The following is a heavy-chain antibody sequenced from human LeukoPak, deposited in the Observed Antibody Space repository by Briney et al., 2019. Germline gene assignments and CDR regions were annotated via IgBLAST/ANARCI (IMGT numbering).Heavy chain of an antibody. CDR2: ISAYNGNT. V-gene: IGHV1-18*01. CDR1: GYTFTSYG. D-gene: IGHD2-2*01. Sequence: GASVKVSCKASGYTFTSYGISWVRQAPGQGLERMGWISAYNGNTNYAQKLQGRVTMTTDTSTSTAYMELRSLRSDDTAVYYCARDRITDCSTTSCTIANWFDPWGQGTLVTVSS. CDR3: ARDRITDCSTTSCTIANWFDP. J-gene: IGHJ5*02.